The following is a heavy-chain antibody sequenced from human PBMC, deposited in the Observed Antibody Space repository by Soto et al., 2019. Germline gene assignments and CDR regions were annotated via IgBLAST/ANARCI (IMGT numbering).Heavy chain of an antibody. CDR1: VGSVSRYY. J-gene: IGHJ4*02. Sequence: QVQLQESGPGLVRPSETLSLTCTVSVGSVSRYYWSWIRQPPGKGLEWMWYIYNSGSSNDHPSLKSRVTISVDTSKNQISLKLSSVTAAATAVYYCAYGDSRGPFDSWGQGTLVTVSS. CDR3: AYGDSRGPFDS. CDR2: IYNSGSS. D-gene: IGHD4-17*01. V-gene: IGHV4-59*02.